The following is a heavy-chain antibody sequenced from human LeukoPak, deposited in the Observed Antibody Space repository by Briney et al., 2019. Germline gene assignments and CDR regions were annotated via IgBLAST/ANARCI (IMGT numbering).Heavy chain of an antibody. Sequence: GRSLRLSCAASGFTFSTYAMHWVRQAPGKGLEYVSAISSNGGSTYYANSVKGRFTISRDNSKNTLYLQMGSLRAEDMAVYYCARGDYYDSSGPDYWGQGTLVTVSS. D-gene: IGHD3-22*01. CDR2: ISSNGGST. CDR1: GFTFSTYA. CDR3: ARGDYYDSSGPDY. V-gene: IGHV3-64*01. J-gene: IGHJ4*02.